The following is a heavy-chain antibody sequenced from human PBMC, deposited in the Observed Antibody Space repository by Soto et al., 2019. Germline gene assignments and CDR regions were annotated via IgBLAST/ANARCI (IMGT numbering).Heavy chain of an antibody. Sequence: ASVKVSCKASGYTFTGYYMHWVRQAPGQGLEWMGWINPNSGGTNYAQKFQGWVTMTRDTSISTAYMELSRLRSDDTAVYYCARESSSVYFYYYGMDVWGQGTTVTVS. CDR3: ARESSSVYFYYYGMDV. CDR1: GYTFTGYY. J-gene: IGHJ6*02. V-gene: IGHV1-2*04. D-gene: IGHD6-19*01. CDR2: INPNSGGT.